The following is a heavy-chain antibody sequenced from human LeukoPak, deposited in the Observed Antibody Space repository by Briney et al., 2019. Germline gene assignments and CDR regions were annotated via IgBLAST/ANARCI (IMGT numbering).Heavy chain of an antibody. CDR1: GDSVSSNSAA. CDR3: ARDHSSGWYPTETYYFDY. Sequence: SQTLSLTCAISGDSVSSNSAAWNWIRQSPSRGLEWLGRTYYRSKWYNDYAVSVKSRITINPDTSKNQFSLQLNSVTTEDTAVYYCARDHSSGWYPTETYYFDYWGQGTLVTVSS. V-gene: IGHV6-1*01. J-gene: IGHJ4*02. D-gene: IGHD6-19*01. CDR2: TYYRSKWYN.